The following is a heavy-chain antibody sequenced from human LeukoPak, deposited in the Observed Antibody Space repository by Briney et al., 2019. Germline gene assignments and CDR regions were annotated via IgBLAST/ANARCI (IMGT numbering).Heavy chain of an antibody. J-gene: IGHJ4*02. CDR2: IYYSGST. Sequence: KPSETLSLTCTVSGGSMTNYYWTWIRQPPGKGLDWMGYIYYSGSTNYNPSLMSRVTISVDTSKNHFSLRLSSVTAADTAVYYCARSGFYNTGWAHFDSWGQGALVTVSS. CDR1: GGSMTNYY. CDR3: ARSGFYNTGWAHFDS. D-gene: IGHD6-19*01. V-gene: IGHV4-59*08.